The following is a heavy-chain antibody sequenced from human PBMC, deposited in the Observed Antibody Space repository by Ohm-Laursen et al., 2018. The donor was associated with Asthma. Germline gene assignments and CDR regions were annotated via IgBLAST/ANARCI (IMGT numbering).Heavy chain of an antibody. J-gene: IGHJ1*01. Sequence: SLRLSCSASGFTFSSYAMSWVRQAPGKGLEWVSAISGSGGSTYYADSVKGRFTISRDNSKNTLYLQMNSLRAEDTAVYYCAKDLAMIVVVEPGLQHWGQGTLVTVSS. CDR2: ISGSGGST. CDR3: AKDLAMIVVVEPGLQH. CDR1: GFTFSSYA. D-gene: IGHD3-22*01. V-gene: IGHV3-23*01.